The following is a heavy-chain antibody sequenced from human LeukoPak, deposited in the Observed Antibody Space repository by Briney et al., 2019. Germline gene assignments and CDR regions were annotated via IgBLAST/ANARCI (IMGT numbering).Heavy chain of an antibody. D-gene: IGHD4-17*01. CDR2: IYYSGTT. J-gene: IGHJ4*02. CDR1: GDSISSSLYY. Sequence: PSETLSLTCTVSGDSISSSLYYWGWIRQPPGKGLEWIGNIYYSGTTYYNPSLKSRATMSVDTSKNQFSLSLYSVTAADTAVYYCARDLGPAYGETGDFDYWGQGTLVTVSS. CDR3: ARDLGPAYGETGDFDY. V-gene: IGHV4-39*07.